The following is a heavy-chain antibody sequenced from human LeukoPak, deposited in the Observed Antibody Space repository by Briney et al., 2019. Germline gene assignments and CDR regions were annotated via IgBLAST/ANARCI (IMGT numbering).Heavy chain of an antibody. V-gene: IGHV3-33*01. D-gene: IGHD2-2*01. Sequence: GRSLRLSCAASGFIFSSYGMHWVRQAPGKGLEWVAVIWYDGSNKNYADSIKGRFTISRDNSKNTLYLQMNSLRAEDTAVYYCAREIGQLLYYYYGMDVWGQGTTVTVSS. CDR3: AREIGQLLYYYYGMDV. CDR2: IWYDGSNK. CDR1: GFIFSSYG. J-gene: IGHJ6*02.